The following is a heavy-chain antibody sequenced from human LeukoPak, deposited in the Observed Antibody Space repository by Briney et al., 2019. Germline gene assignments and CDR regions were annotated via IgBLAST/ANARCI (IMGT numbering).Heavy chain of an antibody. Sequence: GGSLRLSCAASGFTFSSYGMHWVRQAPGKGLEWVAVIWYDGSSRYYADSVKGRFTISRDNSKNTLYLQMNSLRAEDTAVYYCALGQLWDFDYWGQGTLVTVSS. CDR3: ALGQLWDFDY. V-gene: IGHV3-30*02. CDR2: IWYDGSSR. CDR1: GFTFSSYG. J-gene: IGHJ4*02. D-gene: IGHD5-18*01.